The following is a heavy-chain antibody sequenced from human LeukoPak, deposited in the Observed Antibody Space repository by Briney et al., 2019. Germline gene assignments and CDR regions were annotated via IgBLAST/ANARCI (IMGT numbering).Heavy chain of an antibody. D-gene: IGHD2-2*02. CDR2: ISSGGSYI. CDR1: GFTFSTYS. V-gene: IGHV3-21*01. J-gene: IGHJ4*02. Sequence: GGSLRLSCAASGFTFSTYSMNWVRQAPGKGLDWVSSISSGGSYIYYADSVKGRFTISRDNARNLLYLQMNSLRAEDTAMYYCARDFISLLVPAAIQLFEDYWGQGTLVTVSS. CDR3: ARDFISLLVPAAIQLFEDY.